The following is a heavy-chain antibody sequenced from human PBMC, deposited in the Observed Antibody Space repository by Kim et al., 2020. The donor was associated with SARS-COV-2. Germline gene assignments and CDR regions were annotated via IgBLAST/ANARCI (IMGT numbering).Heavy chain of an antibody. D-gene: IGHD3-3*01. V-gene: IGHV3-30-3*01. CDR2: ISYDGSNK. CDR1: GFTFSSYA. J-gene: IGHJ4*02. CDR3: ARDRASGMYYDFWSGRIDY. Sequence: GGSLRLSCAASGFTFSSYAMHWVRQAPGKGLEWVAVISYDGSNKYYADSVKGRFTISRDNSKNTLYLQMNSLRAEDTAVYYCARDRASGMYYDFWSGRIDYWGQGTLVTVSS.